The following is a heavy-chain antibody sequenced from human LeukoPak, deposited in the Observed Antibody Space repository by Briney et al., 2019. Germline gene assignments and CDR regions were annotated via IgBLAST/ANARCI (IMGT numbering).Heavy chain of an antibody. Sequence: ASVKVSCKASGYTFTSYGISWVRQAPGQGLEWMGWISAYNGNTNYAQKLQGRVTMTTDTSTSTAYMELRSLRSDDTAVYYCASVSTSAASYYYYGMDVWGKGTRVTVSS. CDR3: ASVSTSAASYYYYGMDV. CDR1: GYTFTSYG. V-gene: IGHV1-18*04. CDR2: ISAYNGNT. D-gene: IGHD2-2*01. J-gene: IGHJ6*04.